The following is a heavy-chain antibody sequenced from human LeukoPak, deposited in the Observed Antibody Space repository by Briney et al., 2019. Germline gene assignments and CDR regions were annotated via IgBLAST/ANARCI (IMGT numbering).Heavy chain of an antibody. J-gene: IGHJ5*02. CDR1: GFTFSSYG. CDR3: ARDIPSGSYSLNWFDP. V-gene: IGHV3-30*03. Sequence: GGSLRLSCAASGFTFSSYGMHWVRQAPGKGLEWVAVISYDGSNKYYADSVKGRFTIPRDNSKNTLYLQMNSLRAEDTAVYYCARDIPSGSYSLNWFDPWGQGTLVTVSS. CDR2: ISYDGSNK. D-gene: IGHD3-10*01.